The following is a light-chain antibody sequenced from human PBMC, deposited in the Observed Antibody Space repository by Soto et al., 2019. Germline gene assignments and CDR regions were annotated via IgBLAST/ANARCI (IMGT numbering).Light chain of an antibody. CDR1: QSINTW. V-gene: IGKV1-5*03. CDR2: KAS. CDR3: QQYATSPLT. J-gene: IGKJ4*01. Sequence: DIPLTQSPSTLSASVGDTITITCRASQSINTWLAWYQQRPGKAPKLLIYKASSLEGGVPSRFSGSGSGTEFSLTISSLQPDDFGTYYCQQYATSPLTFGGGTKVEVK.